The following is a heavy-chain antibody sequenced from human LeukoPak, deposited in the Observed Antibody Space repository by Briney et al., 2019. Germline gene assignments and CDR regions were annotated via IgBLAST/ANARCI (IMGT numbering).Heavy chain of an antibody. CDR2: IYYSGST. Sequence: SETLSLTCTVSGGSIGSGDYYWSWIRQPPGKGLEWIGYIYYSGSTYYNPSLKSRVTISVDTSKNQFSLKLSSVTAADTAVYYCASGVGGGDAFDIWGQGTMVTVSS. CDR3: ASGVGGGDAFDI. V-gene: IGHV4-30-4*01. J-gene: IGHJ3*02. D-gene: IGHD1-26*01. CDR1: GGSIGSGDYY.